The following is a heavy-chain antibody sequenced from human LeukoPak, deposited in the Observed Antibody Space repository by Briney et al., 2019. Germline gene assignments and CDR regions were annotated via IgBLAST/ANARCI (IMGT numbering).Heavy chain of an antibody. Sequence: GGSLRLSCAASGFTFSSYSMNWVRQAPGKGLEWVSSISSSSSYIYYADSVKGRFTISRDNAKNSLYLQMNSLRAEDTAVYYCARVNPLLGVVTGVDYWGQGTLVTVSS. CDR3: ARVNPLLGVVTGVDY. V-gene: IGHV3-21*01. CDR1: GFTFSSYS. CDR2: ISSSSSYI. D-gene: IGHD2-21*02. J-gene: IGHJ4*02.